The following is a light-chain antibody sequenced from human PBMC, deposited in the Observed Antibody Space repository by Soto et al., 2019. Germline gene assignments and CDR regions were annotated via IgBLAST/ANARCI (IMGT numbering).Light chain of an antibody. CDR1: QDINIF. CDR2: GAS. V-gene: IGKV1-9*01. J-gene: IGKJ3*01. CDR3: HQLNSCPIS. Sequence: IQLTQSQSSLSASVGDRVTITCRASQDINIFLACYQQKPGKAPKLLIYGASTLQSGVSSRFRGSGSRTDFTLTISRLQPEDFAPYYGHQLNSCPISFGPWTKVNI.